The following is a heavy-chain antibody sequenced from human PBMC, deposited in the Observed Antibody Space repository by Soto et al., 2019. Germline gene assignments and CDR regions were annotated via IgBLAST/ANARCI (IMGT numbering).Heavy chain of an antibody. J-gene: IGHJ2*01. V-gene: IGHV3-11*06. Sequence: VQLVESGGGLVKPGGSLRVSCVASGFTFSDYYMIWIRQAPGKGLEWVSYIASGGSYTNHADAVKGRFTISRDNAKNSLYLQMNSLRGDDPAVYYCAREATGSRYFDLWGRGTLVSVSS. CDR2: IASGGSYT. CDR3: AREATGSRYFDL. CDR1: GFTFSDYY.